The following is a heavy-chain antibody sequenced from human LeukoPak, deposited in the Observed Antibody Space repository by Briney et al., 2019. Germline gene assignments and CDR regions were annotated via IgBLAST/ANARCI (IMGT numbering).Heavy chain of an antibody. CDR3: ATHIAAAGPRAVADSLREGGWFDP. D-gene: IGHD6-13*01. Sequence: PSETLSLTCTVSGGSISSHYWSWIRQPPGKGLEWIGYIYYSGSTNYNPSLKSRVTISVDTSKNQFSLKLSSVTAADTAVYYCATHIAAAGPRAVADSLREGGWFDPWGQGTLVTVSS. J-gene: IGHJ5*02. CDR1: GGSISSHY. V-gene: IGHV4-59*11. CDR2: IYYSGST.